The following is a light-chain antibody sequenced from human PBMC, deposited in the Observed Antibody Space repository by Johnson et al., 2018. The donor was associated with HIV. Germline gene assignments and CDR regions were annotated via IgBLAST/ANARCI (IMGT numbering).Light chain of an antibody. CDR2: ENT. V-gene: IGLV1-51*02. Sequence: QSVLTQPPSVSAAPGQKVTISCSGSSSNIGNNYVSWYQHLPGTAPKLLIYENTKRPSGIPDRFSGSKSGPSATLGITGLQTGDEADYYCGTWDSSLSALYVFGTGTKVTVL. J-gene: IGLJ1*01. CDR3: GTWDSSLSALYV. CDR1: SSNIGNNY.